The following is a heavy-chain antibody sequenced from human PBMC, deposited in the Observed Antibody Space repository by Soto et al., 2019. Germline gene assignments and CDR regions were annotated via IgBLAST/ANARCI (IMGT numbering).Heavy chain of an antibody. CDR3: ARGKALRSYYYGMDV. J-gene: IGHJ6*02. D-gene: IGHD4-17*01. Sequence: ASVKVSCKASGYTFTGYYMHWVRQAPGQGLEWMGWINPNSGGTNYAQKFQGRVTMTRDTSISTAYMELSRLRSDDTAVYYCARGKALRSYYYGMDVWGQGTTVTVSS. V-gene: IGHV1-2*02. CDR2: INPNSGGT. CDR1: GYTFTGYY.